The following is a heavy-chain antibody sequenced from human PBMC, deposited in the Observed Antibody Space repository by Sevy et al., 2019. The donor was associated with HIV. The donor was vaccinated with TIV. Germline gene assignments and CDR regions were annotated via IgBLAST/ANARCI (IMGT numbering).Heavy chain of an antibody. Sequence: GGSLRLSCEVSGFTFSNYWMTWVRQAPGKGLEWVANIKEDGSDKYYGDFVKGRFSLSRDNAKNSLYLQMDSLRAEDTAVYYCVRDGLASATDFDYWGQRTLVTVSS. CDR3: VRDGLASATDFDY. CDR1: GFTFSNYW. CDR2: IKEDGSDK. V-gene: IGHV3-7*01. J-gene: IGHJ4*02. D-gene: IGHD2-15*01.